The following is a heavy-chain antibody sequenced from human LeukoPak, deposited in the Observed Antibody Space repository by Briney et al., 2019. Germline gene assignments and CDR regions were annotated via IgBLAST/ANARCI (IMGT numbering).Heavy chain of an antibody. CDR2: IYTSGST. V-gene: IGHV4-61*02. CDR1: GGSISSGSYY. Sequence: SQTLSLTCTVSGGSISSGSYYWSWIRQPAGKGLEWIGRIYTSGSTNYNPSLKSRVTISVDTSKNQFSLKLNSVTAADTAVYYCARRSMFFDYWGQGTLVTVSS. D-gene: IGHD3-10*01. CDR3: ARRSMFFDY. J-gene: IGHJ4*02.